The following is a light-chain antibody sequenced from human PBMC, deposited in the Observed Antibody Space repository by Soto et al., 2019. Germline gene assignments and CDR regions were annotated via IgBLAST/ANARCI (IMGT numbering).Light chain of an antibody. CDR3: QQYNNWPPT. V-gene: IGKV3-20*01. CDR1: QSVNSNY. J-gene: IGKJ1*01. Sequence: EIVLTQSPGTLSLSPGERATLSCRVSQSVNSNYLAWYQQKPGQAPRVVIYGASSRAAGIPDRFSGSGSGTDFTLTISSLQSEDFAVYYCQQYNNWPPTFGQGTKVEI. CDR2: GAS.